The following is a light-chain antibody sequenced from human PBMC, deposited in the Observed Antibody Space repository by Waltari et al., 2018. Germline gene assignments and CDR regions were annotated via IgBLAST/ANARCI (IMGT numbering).Light chain of an antibody. CDR3: MQALQTPYT. J-gene: IGKJ2*01. Sequence: DIVMTQTPLALPVTLCYPASISCSSSQSLLSSNAYNYLNWYLQKPGQSPQLLIYYGSDRASGVPDRFSGSGSGTDFTLRISRVEAEDVGVYYCMQALQTPYTFGQGTKVEIK. CDR1: QSLLSSNAYNY. CDR2: YGS. V-gene: IGKV2-28*01.